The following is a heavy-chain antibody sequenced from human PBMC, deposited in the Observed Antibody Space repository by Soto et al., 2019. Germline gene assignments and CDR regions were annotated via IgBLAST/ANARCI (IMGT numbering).Heavy chain of an antibody. V-gene: IGHV4-34*01. CDR2: INHSGST. Sequence: SETLSLTCAVYGGSFSGYYWSWIRQPPGKGLEWIGEINHSGSTNYNPSLKSRVTISVDTSKNQFSLKLSSVTAADTAVYYCARDLHSSSWSSRNYYYYGMDVWGQGTTVTVSS. CDR1: GGSFSGYY. CDR3: ARDLHSSSWSSRNYYYYGMDV. J-gene: IGHJ6*02. D-gene: IGHD6-13*01.